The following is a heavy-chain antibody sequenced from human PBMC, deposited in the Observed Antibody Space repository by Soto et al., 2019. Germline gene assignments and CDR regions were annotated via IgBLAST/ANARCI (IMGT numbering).Heavy chain of an antibody. CDR2: LNPNSGGT. CDR1: GYTFTGYY. J-gene: IGHJ4*02. V-gene: IGHV1-2*02. Sequence: QVQLVQSGAEVKKPGASVKVSCKASGYTFTGYYMHWVRQAPGQGLEWMGWLNPNSGGTNYAQKFQGRVTMTRDTSISTAYMELSRLRSDDTAVYYCARMVRLFLAARQRRCGYWGQGTLVTVSS. D-gene: IGHD6-6*01. CDR3: ARMVRLFLAARQRRCGY.